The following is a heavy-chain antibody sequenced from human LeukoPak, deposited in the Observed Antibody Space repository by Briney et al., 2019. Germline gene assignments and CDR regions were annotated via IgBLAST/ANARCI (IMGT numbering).Heavy chain of an antibody. CDR3: ARGEDDVLTGSMYY. Sequence: PSETLSLTCAVYGGSFSGYYWSWIRQPPGKGLEWIGEINHSGSTNYNPSLKSRVTISVDTSKNQFSLKLSSVTAADTAVYYCARGEDDVLTGSMYYWGQGTLVTVSS. CDR2: INHSGST. V-gene: IGHV4-34*01. D-gene: IGHD3-9*01. J-gene: IGHJ4*02. CDR1: GGSFSGYY.